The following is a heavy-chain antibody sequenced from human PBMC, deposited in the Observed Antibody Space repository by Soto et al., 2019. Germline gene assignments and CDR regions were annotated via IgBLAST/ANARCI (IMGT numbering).Heavy chain of an antibody. CDR1: GHTFTSYG. V-gene: IGHV1-18*04. CDR2: ISAYNGNT. CDR3: ARRATTSGVYYYGMDV. D-gene: IGHD1-26*01. J-gene: IGHJ6*02. Sequence: GASVKVSCKASGHTFTSYGISWVRQAPGQGLEWMGWISAYNGNTNYAQKLQGRVTMTTDTSTSTAYMDLRSLRSDDTAVYYCARRATTSGVYYYGMDVWGQGTTVTVSS.